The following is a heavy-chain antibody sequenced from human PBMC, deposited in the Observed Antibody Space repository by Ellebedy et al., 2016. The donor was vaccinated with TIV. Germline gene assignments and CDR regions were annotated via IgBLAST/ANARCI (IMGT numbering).Heavy chain of an antibody. J-gene: IGHJ4*02. CDR2: IHHSGST. CDR1: GGSISIGYW. V-gene: IGHV4-4*02. D-gene: IGHD6-13*01. Sequence: GSLRLXXAVSGGSISIGYWWSWVRQPPGKGLEWLGEIHHSGSTNYNPSLKSRVTISVDTSKNQFSLKLSSVTAADTAVYYCAREGYSRTIDYWGQGTLVTVSS. CDR3: AREGYSRTIDY.